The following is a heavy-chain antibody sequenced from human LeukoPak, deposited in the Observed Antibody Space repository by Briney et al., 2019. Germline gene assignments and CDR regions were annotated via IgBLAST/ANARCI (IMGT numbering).Heavy chain of an antibody. CDR2: IYASGST. Sequence: PSETLSLTCTVSGGSICGGSFYWTWIRQPAGKGLEWIGRIYASGSTNYNSSLKSRVTISVDTSKNQFSLRLSSVTAADTAVYYCARGGDSSSWSVDYWGQGTLVTVSS. J-gene: IGHJ4*02. V-gene: IGHV4-61*02. CDR3: ARGGDSSSWSVDY. CDR1: GGSICGGSFY. D-gene: IGHD6-13*01.